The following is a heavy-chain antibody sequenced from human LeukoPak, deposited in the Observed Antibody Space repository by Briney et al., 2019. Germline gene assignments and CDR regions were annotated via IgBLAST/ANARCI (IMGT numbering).Heavy chain of an antibody. D-gene: IGHD3-16*01. CDR3: ARDGGRYGIDS. CDR2: IYYSGST. V-gene: IGHV4-59*01. Sequence: SETLSLTCTVSGGSISSYFWNWIRQPPGKGLEWIGYIYYSGSTNYNPSLKSRVTISVDTSKNQSSLKLSSVTAADTAVYYCARDGGRYGIDSWGQGTLVTVSS. CDR1: GGSISSYF. J-gene: IGHJ4*02.